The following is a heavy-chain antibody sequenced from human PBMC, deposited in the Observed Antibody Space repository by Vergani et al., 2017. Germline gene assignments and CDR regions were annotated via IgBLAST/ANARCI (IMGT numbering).Heavy chain of an antibody. D-gene: IGHD2-2*01. CDR1: GFTFSGYA. V-gene: IGHV3-23*01. J-gene: IGHJ3*01. CDR3: AKDGVGYCNSTNCYREAFDV. Sequence: EVQLLESGGGLVQPGGSLRLSCAASGFTFSGYAMGWFRQAPGKGLEWVSIVSGNGGSRYYAHSMKGRFTISRDNSKNTPYLQMNSLRVEDTAVYFCAKDGVGYCNSTNCYREAFDVWGQGTMVIVSS. CDR2: VSGNGGSR.